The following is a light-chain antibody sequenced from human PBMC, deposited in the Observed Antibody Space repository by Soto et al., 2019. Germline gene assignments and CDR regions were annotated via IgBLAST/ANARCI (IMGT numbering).Light chain of an antibody. CDR2: GAS. CDR3: QQYNNWPRT. Sequence: EIVMTQSPATLSVSPGERATLSCRASQSVGSDLAWYQHKPGQAPRLLIYGASTRATGIPARFSGSGSGTDLTLTISSLQSEDFAVYYCQQYNNWPRTFGQGTKVDIK. CDR1: QSVGSD. V-gene: IGKV3-15*01. J-gene: IGKJ2*01.